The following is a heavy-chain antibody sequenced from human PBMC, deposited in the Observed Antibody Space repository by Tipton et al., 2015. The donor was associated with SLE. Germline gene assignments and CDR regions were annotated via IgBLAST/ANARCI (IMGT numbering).Heavy chain of an antibody. CDR3: ARDGDYYYYYGMDV. J-gene: IGHJ6*02. D-gene: IGHD7-27*01. V-gene: IGHV4-59*12. CDR1: GGSISSYY. Sequence: TLSLTCTVSGGSISSYYWSWIRQPPGKGLEWIGYIYYSGSTNYNPSLKSRVTISVDTSKNQFSLKLSSVTAADTAVYYCARDGDYYYYYGMDVWGQGTTVTVSS. CDR2: IYYSGST.